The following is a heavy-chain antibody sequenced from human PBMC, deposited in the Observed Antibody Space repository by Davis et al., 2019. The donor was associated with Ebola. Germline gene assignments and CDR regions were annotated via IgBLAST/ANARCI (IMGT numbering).Heavy chain of an antibody. Sequence: PGGSLRLSCAASGFTFSSYGMHWVRQAPGKGLEWVAVIWYDGSNKYYADSVKGRFTISRDNSKNTLYLQMNSLRAEDTAVYYCAKARRSSWYWYFDLWGRGTLVTVSS. J-gene: IGHJ2*01. D-gene: IGHD6-13*01. CDR2: IWYDGSNK. CDR3: AKARRSSWYWYFDL. CDR1: GFTFSSYG. V-gene: IGHV3-33*06.